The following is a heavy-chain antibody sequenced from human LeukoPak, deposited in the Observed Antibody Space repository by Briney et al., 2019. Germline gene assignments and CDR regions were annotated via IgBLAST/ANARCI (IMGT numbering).Heavy chain of an antibody. Sequence: SGTLSLTCAVSGGSISSSNWWSWVRQPPGKGLEWIGEIYHSGSPNYNPSLKSRVTISVDKSKNQFSLKLSSVTAADTVVYYCARDPVGTILGDGFDIWGQGTMVTVSS. V-gene: IGHV4-4*02. D-gene: IGHD5-12*01. J-gene: IGHJ3*02. CDR2: IYHSGSP. CDR3: ARDPVGTILGDGFDI. CDR1: GGSISSSNW.